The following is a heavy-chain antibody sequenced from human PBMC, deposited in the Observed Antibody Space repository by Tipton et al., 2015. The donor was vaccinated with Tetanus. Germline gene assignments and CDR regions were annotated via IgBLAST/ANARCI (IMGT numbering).Heavy chain of an antibody. CDR3: ARGVPYSTTMGSDWFDP. Sequence: TLSLTCTVSGVSVRSYYWSWIRQSPDKGLEWLGDVIYDGTSYYNPSLNSRVKISLDTSMNQVSLTLTSVTAADTALYYCARGVPYSTTMGSDWFDPWGQGTLDTVSS. CDR2: VIYDGTS. D-gene: IGHD2-2*01. CDR1: GVSVRSYY. J-gene: IGHJ5*02. V-gene: IGHV4-34*01.